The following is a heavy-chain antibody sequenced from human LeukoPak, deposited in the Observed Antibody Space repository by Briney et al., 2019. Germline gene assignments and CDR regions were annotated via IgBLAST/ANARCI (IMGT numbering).Heavy chain of an antibody. CDR1: GFTFSSYS. V-gene: IGHV3-21*01. CDR3: ARDCSSTSCYYDY. Sequence: GGSLRLSCAASGFTFSSYSMNWVRQAPGKGLEWVSSISSSSSYIYYADSVKGRFTISRDNAKNSLYLQMNSLRAEDTAVYYCARDCSSTSCYYDYRGQGTLVTVSS. CDR2: ISSSSSYI. J-gene: IGHJ4*02. D-gene: IGHD2-2*01.